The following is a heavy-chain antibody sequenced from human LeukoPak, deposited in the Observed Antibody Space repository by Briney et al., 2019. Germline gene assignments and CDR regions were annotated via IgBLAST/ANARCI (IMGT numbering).Heavy chain of an antibody. CDR2: IYTSGST. V-gene: IGHV4-4*07. D-gene: IGHD1-1*01. Sequence: SETLSLTCIVSGGSISNYYWSWIRQPAGKGLEWIGRIYTSGSTNYNPSLKSRVTMSVDTSKNQFSLKLTSVSAADTAVYYCARITEWNDFDYWGQGILVTVSS. CDR1: GGSISNYY. CDR3: ARITEWNDFDY. J-gene: IGHJ4*02.